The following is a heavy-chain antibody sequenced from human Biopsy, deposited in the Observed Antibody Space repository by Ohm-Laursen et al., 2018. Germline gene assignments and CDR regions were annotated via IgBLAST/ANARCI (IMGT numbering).Heavy chain of an antibody. J-gene: IGHJ6*02. V-gene: IGHV1-69*04. CDR3: ARGGSGSGYYGMDV. CDR1: GHTLSRSA. Sequence: ASVKASCKASGHTLSRSAFFWVRQAPGQGLVYLGRIIPIVGITNHAQTFQGRITLTADKSTFMVYMELSRPRSDDTAIYYCARGGSGSGYYGMDVWGQGATVSVSS. CDR2: IIPIVGIT. D-gene: IGHD3-10*01.